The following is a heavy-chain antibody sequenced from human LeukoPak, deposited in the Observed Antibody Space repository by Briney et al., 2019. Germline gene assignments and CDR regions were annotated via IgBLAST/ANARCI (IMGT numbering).Heavy chain of an antibody. CDR1: GFTFSSYS. J-gene: IGHJ4*02. CDR2: ISSSSSYI. D-gene: IGHD2-2*03. V-gene: IGHV3-21*04. Sequence: AGGSLRLSCAASGFTFSSYSMNWVRQAPGKGLEWVSSISSSSSYIYYADSVKGRFTISRDNAKNSLYLQMNSLRAEDTAVYYCAKERWITYDYWGQGTLVTVSS. CDR3: AKERWITYDY.